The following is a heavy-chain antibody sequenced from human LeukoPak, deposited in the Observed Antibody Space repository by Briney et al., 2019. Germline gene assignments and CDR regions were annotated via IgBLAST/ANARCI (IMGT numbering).Heavy chain of an antibody. CDR1: GFSLSAYN. V-gene: IGHV3-48*01. D-gene: IGHD3-3*01. CDR2: ISSSSATI. CDR3: ARGPITMLDY. Sequence: GGSLRLSCEGSGFSLSAYNMNWVRQAPGKGLESVSYISSSSATIFYADSVKGRFTISRDNAKNSLYLQMNSLRAEDTAVYYCARGPITMLDYWGQGTLVTVSS. J-gene: IGHJ4*02.